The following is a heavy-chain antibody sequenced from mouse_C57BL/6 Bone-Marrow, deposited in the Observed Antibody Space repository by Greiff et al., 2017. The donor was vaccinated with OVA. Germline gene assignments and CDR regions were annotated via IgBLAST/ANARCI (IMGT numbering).Heavy chain of an antibody. Sequence: QVQLQQPGAELVKPGASVKLSCKASGYTFTSYWMHWVKQRPGQGLEWIGMIHPNSGSTNYNEKFKSKATLTVDKSSSTAYMQLSSLTSEYSAVYYCATPTVVATPSYWGQGTTLTVSS. V-gene: IGHV1-64*01. J-gene: IGHJ2*01. CDR3: ATPTVVATPSY. D-gene: IGHD1-1*01. CDR1: GYTFTSYW. CDR2: IHPNSGST.